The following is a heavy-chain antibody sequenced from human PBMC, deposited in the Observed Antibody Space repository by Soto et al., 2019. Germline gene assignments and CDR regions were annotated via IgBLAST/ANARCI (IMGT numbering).Heavy chain of an antibody. Sequence: QVQLQESGPGLVKPSQTLSLTCTVSGGSISSGGYYWSWIRQHPGKGLEWIGYIYYSGSTYYNPSLKSRVTISVDTSKNQFSLKLSSVTAADTAVYYCARGPSSTRRRDAEYFQHWGQGTLVTVSS. CDR1: GGSISSGGYY. D-gene: IGHD2-15*01. J-gene: IGHJ1*01. CDR2: IYYSGST. V-gene: IGHV4-31*03. CDR3: ARGPSSTRRRDAEYFQH.